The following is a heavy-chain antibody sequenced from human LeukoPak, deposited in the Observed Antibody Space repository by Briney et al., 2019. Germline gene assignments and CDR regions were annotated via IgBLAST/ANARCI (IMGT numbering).Heavy chain of an antibody. Sequence: SETLSLTCTVSGGSISRYYGSWIPQPPGNGLKCIGYIYYSGSTNYTPSLKSRVTISVDTSKNQFSLKLSSVTAADTAVYYCARPRDGYNSGAFDIWGQGTMVTVSS. D-gene: IGHD5-24*01. CDR2: IYYSGST. V-gene: IGHV4-59*08. CDR3: ARPRDGYNSGAFDI. CDR1: GGSISRYY. J-gene: IGHJ3*02.